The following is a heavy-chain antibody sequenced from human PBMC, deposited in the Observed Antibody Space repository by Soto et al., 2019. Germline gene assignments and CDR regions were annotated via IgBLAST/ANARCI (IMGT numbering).Heavy chain of an antibody. CDR1: ASSITDASY. CDR2: SHHGGGT. CDR3: ARVLSLGSTWYVDD. J-gene: IGHJ4*02. Sequence: PSETLCLTCTVSASSITDASYWGWIGQPPGKGLEWIGSSHHGGGTYYTPSLKSRVTISVDTSKNQLSLKLTSVAAADAAVYYCARVLSLGSTWYVDDWGQGTQVPVS. D-gene: IGHD1-1*01. V-gene: IGHV4-38-2*02.